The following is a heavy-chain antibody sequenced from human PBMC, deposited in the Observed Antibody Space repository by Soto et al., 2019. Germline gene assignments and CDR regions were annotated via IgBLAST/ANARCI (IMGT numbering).Heavy chain of an antibody. Sequence: SENLSLSCTVSVGSTSSYYWGGIRQPLGKGLEWIGYIYYSGSTNYNPSLKSRVTISVDTSKNQFSLKLSSVTAADTAVYYCASTYYYGSGSYYEPIDYWGQGTLVTVS. D-gene: IGHD3-10*01. CDR1: VGSTSSYY. V-gene: IGHV4-59*08. CDR3: ASTYYYGSGSYYEPIDY. J-gene: IGHJ4*02. CDR2: IYYSGST.